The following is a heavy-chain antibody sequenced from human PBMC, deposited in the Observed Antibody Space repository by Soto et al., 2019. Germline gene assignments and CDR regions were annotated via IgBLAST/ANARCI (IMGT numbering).Heavy chain of an antibody. D-gene: IGHD6-19*01. CDR2: VSHDGRNT. Sequence: VQLVESGGGVVQPGRSLRLSCAASGFTFSDYAMHWVRQAPGKGLEWVAVVSHDGRNTHYADSVKGRVTISRDSSKNTVSLEMTSLRAEDTAVSYCAKGGRQWLVTSDFNYWGQGALVTVSS. CDR1: GFTFSDYA. CDR3: AKGGRQWLVTSDFNY. V-gene: IGHV3-30*18. J-gene: IGHJ4*02.